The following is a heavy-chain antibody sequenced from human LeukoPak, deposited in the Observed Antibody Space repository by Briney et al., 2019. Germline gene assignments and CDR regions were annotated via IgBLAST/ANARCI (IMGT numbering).Heavy chain of an antibody. Sequence: SETLSLTCTVSGGSISSGGYYWSWIRQHPGKGLEWIGCIYYSGSTYYNPSLKSRVTISVDTSKNQFSLKLSSVTAADTAVYYCARGPYYYDSKTFDYWGQGTLVTVSS. J-gene: IGHJ4*02. CDR2: IYYSGST. CDR1: GGSISSGGYY. CDR3: ARGPYYYDSKTFDY. V-gene: IGHV4-31*03. D-gene: IGHD3-22*01.